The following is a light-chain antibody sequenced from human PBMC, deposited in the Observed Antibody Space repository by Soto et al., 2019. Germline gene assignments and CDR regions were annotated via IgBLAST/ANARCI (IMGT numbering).Light chain of an antibody. CDR2: GSS. V-gene: IGKV1-17*01. CDR1: QAIRND. Sequence: DIPMTQSPSSLSASVGDRVTITCRASQAIRNDLAWYQQKPGRAPKLLIYGSSTLQSGVPSRFSGSGSGTEFTLTISSLQPEDFATYYCLQHNVFPRTFGQGTKVEIK. CDR3: LQHNVFPRT. J-gene: IGKJ1*01.